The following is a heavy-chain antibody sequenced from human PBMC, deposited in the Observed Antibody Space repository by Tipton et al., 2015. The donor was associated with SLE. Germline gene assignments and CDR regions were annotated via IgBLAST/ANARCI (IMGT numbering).Heavy chain of an antibody. J-gene: IGHJ4*02. Sequence: GSLRLSCAVYGGSFSGYYWSWIRQPPGKGLEWIGYIYYSGSTNYNPSLKSRVTISVDTSKNQFSLKLSSVTAADTAVYYCARDLRIVGAIYFDYWGQGTLVTVSS. V-gene: IGHV4-59*12. D-gene: IGHD1-26*01. CDR2: IYYSGST. CDR3: ARDLRIVGAIYFDY. CDR1: GGSFSGYY.